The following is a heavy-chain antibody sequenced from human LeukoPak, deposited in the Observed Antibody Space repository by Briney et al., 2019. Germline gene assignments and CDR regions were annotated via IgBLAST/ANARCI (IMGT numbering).Heavy chain of an antibody. J-gene: IGHJ4*02. CDR2: IIGGAGST. CDR1: GFSFSSHG. Sequence: GGSLRLYCAASGFSFSSHGMSWVRQAPGKGLEWVSGIIGGAGSTYYVDSVKGRFTISGDNSKNTLFLQMNSLRAEDTAVYYCAHGAMYQLDYWGQGTLVTVSS. D-gene: IGHD2-2*01. V-gene: IGHV3-23*01. CDR3: AHGAMYQLDY.